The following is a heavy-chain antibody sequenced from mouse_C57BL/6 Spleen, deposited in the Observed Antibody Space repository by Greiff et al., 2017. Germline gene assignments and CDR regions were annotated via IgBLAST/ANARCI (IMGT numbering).Heavy chain of an antibody. D-gene: IGHD1-1*01. Sequence: EVQLVESEGGLVQPGSSMKLSCTASGFTFSDYYMAWVRQVPEKGLEWVANINYDGSSTYYLDSLKSRFIISRDNAKNILYLQMSSLKSEDTATYYCARDSSTVVGEWYAMDYWGQGTSVTVSS. J-gene: IGHJ4*01. V-gene: IGHV5-16*01. CDR1: GFTFSDYY. CDR2: INYDGSST. CDR3: ARDSSTVVGEWYAMDY.